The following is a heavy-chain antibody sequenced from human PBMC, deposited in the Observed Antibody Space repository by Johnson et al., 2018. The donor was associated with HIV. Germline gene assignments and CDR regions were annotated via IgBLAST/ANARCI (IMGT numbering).Heavy chain of an antibody. Sequence: VQLVESGGRVERPGGSLRLSCVASGFSFVDYAMSWVRQRPWKGLEWVSGTNFNGANTGYADSVRGRFTISRDDAKKSLYLQMNSLRAEDTALYYCVRVATYNLYDAFDIWGQGTMVTVSS. CDR3: VRVATYNLYDAFDI. CDR1: GFSFVDYA. D-gene: IGHD5-12*01. V-gene: IGHV3-20*04. J-gene: IGHJ3*02. CDR2: TNFNGANT.